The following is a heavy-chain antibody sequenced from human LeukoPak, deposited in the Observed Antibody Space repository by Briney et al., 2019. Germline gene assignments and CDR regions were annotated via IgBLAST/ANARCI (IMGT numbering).Heavy chain of an antibody. CDR2: ISYDGSNK. V-gene: IGHV3-30*18. CDR3: AKDARYCSGGSCYGYFDY. D-gene: IGHD2-15*01. CDR1: GFTFSSYG. J-gene: IGHJ4*02. Sequence: GGSLRLSCAASGFTFSSYGMHWIRQAPGKGLEWVAVISYDGSNKYYADSVKGRFTISRDNSKNTLYLQMNSLRAEDTAVYYCAKDARYCSGGSCYGYFDYWGQGTLVTVSS.